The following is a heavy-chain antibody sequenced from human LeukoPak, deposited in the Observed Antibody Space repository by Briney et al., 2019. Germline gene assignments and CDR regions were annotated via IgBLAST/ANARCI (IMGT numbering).Heavy chain of an antibody. CDR2: IYSGGST. V-gene: IGHV3-66*01. D-gene: IGHD3-10*01. Sequence: GGSLRLSCAASGFTVSSNYMSWVRQAPGKGLEWVSVIYSGGSTYYADSVKGRFTISRDNSKNTLYLQMNSLRAEDTAMYYCARLSAMLRGPEPIYYFDYWGQGTLVTVSS. CDR1: GFTVSSNY. CDR3: ARLSAMLRGPEPIYYFDY. J-gene: IGHJ4*01.